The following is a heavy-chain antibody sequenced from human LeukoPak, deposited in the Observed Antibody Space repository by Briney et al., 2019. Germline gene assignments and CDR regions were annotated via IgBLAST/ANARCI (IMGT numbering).Heavy chain of an antibody. D-gene: IGHD2-2*01. Sequence: GASVKVSCKASGYTFTAYYIHWVRQAPGQGLEWMGWINTYSGGTSYAQKFQGRITMTRDTSICTDYMELSSLRSDDTAVYYCARGGCSGTNCHVLGDDNWFDPWGQGTLVTVSS. CDR3: ARGGCSGTNCHVLGDDNWFDP. V-gene: IGHV1-2*02. CDR2: INTYSGGT. CDR1: GYTFTAYY. J-gene: IGHJ5*02.